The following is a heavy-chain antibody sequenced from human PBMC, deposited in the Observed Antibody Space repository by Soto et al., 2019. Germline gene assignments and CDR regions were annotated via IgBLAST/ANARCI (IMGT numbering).Heavy chain of an antibody. CDR3: ARGGIVVVPAAISHGMDV. D-gene: IGHD2-2*02. Sequence: ASVKVSCKASGYTFTSYDINWVRQATGQGLERMGWMNPNSGNTGYAQKFQGRVTMTRNTSISTAYMELSSLRSEDTAVYYCARGGIVVVPAAISHGMDVWGQGTTVTVSS. CDR1: GYTFTSYD. CDR2: MNPNSGNT. J-gene: IGHJ6*02. V-gene: IGHV1-8*01.